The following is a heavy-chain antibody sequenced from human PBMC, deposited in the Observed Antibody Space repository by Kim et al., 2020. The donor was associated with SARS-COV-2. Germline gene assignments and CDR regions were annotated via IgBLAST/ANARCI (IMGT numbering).Heavy chain of an antibody. CDR2: ISWNSGSI. V-gene: IGHV3-9*01. J-gene: IGHJ4*02. CDR3: AKDIGYSSGGFYY. CDR1: GFTFDDYS. Sequence: GGSLRLSCAASGFTFDDYSMHWVRQAPGKGLEWVSGISWNSGSIGYADSVKGRFTISRDNAKNSLYLQMNSLRAEDTALYYCAKDIGYSSGGFYYWGEGT. D-gene: IGHD5-18*01.